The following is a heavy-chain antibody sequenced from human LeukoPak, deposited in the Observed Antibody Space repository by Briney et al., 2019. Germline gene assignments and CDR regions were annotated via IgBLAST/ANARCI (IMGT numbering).Heavy chain of an antibody. D-gene: IGHD6-13*01. Sequence: PSETLSLTCAVSGGPISSTNWWSWVRQTPGKGLEWIGEIFHSGATNYSPSLRSRATISVDKSKNQFSLKLTSVTAADTAVYYCATLGSSPTYFYVGMDVWGQGTAVTVSS. CDR1: GGPISSTNW. J-gene: IGHJ6*02. CDR3: ATLGSSPTYFYVGMDV. CDR2: IFHSGAT. V-gene: IGHV4-4*02.